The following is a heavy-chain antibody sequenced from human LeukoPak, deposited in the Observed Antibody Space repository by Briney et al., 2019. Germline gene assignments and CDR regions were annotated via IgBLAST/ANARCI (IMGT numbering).Heavy chain of an antibody. CDR3: ARDGFDI. J-gene: IGHJ3*02. Sequence: ASVTVSCTASGYTLSDYCMHWVRQAPGQGLEWMGWINPNSGGTNYAQKFQGRVTMTRDTSISTAYMELSRLRSDDTAIYHCARDGFDIWGQGTMVTVSS. CDR1: GYTLSDYC. CDR2: INPNSGGT. V-gene: IGHV1-2*02.